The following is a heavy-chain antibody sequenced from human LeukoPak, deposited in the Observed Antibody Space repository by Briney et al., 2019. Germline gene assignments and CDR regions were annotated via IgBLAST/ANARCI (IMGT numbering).Heavy chain of an antibody. D-gene: IGHD3-10*01. Sequence: SETLSLTCAVYGRSFSGYSWTWIRQPPGKGLEWSGEINHSGSTNYNPSLESRVTISVDTSKNQFSLKLRSVTAADTAVYYCARPPYGSETPGDYWGQGTLVTVAS. CDR1: GRSFSGYS. CDR3: ARPPYGSETPGDY. CDR2: INHSGST. V-gene: IGHV4-34*01. J-gene: IGHJ4*02.